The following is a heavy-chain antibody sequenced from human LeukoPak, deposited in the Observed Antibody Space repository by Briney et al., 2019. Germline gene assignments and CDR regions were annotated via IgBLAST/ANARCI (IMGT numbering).Heavy chain of an antibody. CDR3: ARDRVVYPYFNWFDP. J-gene: IGHJ5*02. CDR1: GGTFSSYA. D-gene: IGHD2-8*02. Sequence: SVKVSCKASGGTFSSYAISWVRQAPGQGLEWMGGIIPIFGTANYAQKFQGRVTITADESTSTAYMELSSLRSEDTAVYYCARDRVVYPYFNWFDPWGQGTLVTVSS. CDR2: IIPIFGTA. V-gene: IGHV1-69*13.